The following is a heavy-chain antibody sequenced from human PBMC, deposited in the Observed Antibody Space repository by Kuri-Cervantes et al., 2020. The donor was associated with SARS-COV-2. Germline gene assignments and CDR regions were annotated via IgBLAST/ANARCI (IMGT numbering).Heavy chain of an antibody. CDR3: AHLKGQDRSPYFDS. J-gene: IGHJ4*02. V-gene: IGHV4-34*01. CDR1: GGSFSGYF. Sequence: SETLSLTCAVYGGSFSGYFWSWTRQSPGKGLEWIGEINYSGSTKYNPSLKSRVTISVDTSKNQISLNLNSVTAADTAVYYCAHLKGQDRSPYFDSWGQGTLVTVSS. D-gene: IGHD3-16*02. CDR2: INYSGST.